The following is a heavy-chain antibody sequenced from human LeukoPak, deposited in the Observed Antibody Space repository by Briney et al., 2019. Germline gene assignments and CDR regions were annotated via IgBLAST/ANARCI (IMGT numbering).Heavy chain of an antibody. D-gene: IGHD3-22*01. CDR2: ISYSGGST. Sequence: GGSLRLSCAASGFTFSSYDMSWVRQAPGKGLEWVSSISYSGGSTYYADSVKGRFTLSRDNSKRTLYLQMNSLRAEDTAVYYCATIPDSSGYQPPYYFDYWGQGTLVTVSS. J-gene: IGHJ4*02. V-gene: IGHV3-23*01. CDR1: GFTFSSYD. CDR3: ATIPDSSGYQPPYYFDY.